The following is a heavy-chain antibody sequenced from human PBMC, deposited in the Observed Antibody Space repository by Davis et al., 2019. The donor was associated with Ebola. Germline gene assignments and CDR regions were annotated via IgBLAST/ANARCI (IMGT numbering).Heavy chain of an antibody. CDR2: IYYSGST. D-gene: IGHD2-15*01. V-gene: IGHV4-59*01. J-gene: IGHJ5*02. Sequence: PSETLSLTCTVSGGSISSYYWSWIRQPPGKGLEWIGYIYYSGSTYYNPSLKSRVTISVDTSKNQFSLKLSSVTAADTAVYYCARIYCSGGSCWRFDPWGQGTLVTVSS. CDR1: GGSISSYY. CDR3: ARIYCSGGSCWRFDP.